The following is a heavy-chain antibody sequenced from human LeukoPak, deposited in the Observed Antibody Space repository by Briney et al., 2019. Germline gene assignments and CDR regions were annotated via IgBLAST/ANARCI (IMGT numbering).Heavy chain of an antibody. V-gene: IGHV3-23*01. D-gene: IGHD2-2*01. CDR3: AKLAVRIVVVPAAVEY. CDR1: GFTFSNYA. Sequence: GGSLRLSCAASGFTFSNYAMNWVRQAPGKGLEWVSVISGSGGSTYYADSVKGRFTISRDNSRNTLYLQMNSLRAEDTAVYYCAKLAVRIVVVPAAVEYWGQGTLVTVSS. J-gene: IGHJ4*02. CDR2: ISGSGGST.